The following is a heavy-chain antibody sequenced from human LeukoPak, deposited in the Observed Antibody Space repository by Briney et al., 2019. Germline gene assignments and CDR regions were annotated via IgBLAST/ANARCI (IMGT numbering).Heavy chain of an antibody. CDR3: AKPELLWFGEFNYDY. J-gene: IGHJ4*02. CDR2: IRYDGSNK. V-gene: IGHV3-30*02. D-gene: IGHD3-10*01. CDR1: GFTFSSYG. Sequence: GGSLRLSCAASGFTFSSYGMHWVRQAPGTGLEWVAFIRYDGSNKYYADSVKGRFTISRDNSKNTLYLQMNSLRAEDTAVYYCAKPELLWFGEFNYDYWGQGTLVTVSS.